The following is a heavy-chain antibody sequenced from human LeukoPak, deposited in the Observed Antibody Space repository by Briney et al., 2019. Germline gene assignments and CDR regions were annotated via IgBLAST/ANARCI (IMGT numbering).Heavy chain of an antibody. CDR1: GFTFSSYG. D-gene: IGHD6-19*01. V-gene: IGHV3-33*01. CDR3: ARDLRQWLTPYYFDY. Sequence: GGSLRLSCAASGFTFSSYGMHWVRQAPGKGLEWVAVIWYDGSNKYYADSVKGRFTISRDNAKNTLYLQMNSLRAEDTAVYYCARDLRQWLTPYYFDYWGQGTLVTVSS. J-gene: IGHJ4*02. CDR2: IWYDGSNK.